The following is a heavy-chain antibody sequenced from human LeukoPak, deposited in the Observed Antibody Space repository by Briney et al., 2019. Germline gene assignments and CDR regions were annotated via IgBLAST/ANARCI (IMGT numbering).Heavy chain of an antibody. V-gene: IGHV3-23*01. Sequence: GGSLRLSCAASGFTFSSYAMSWVRQAPGKGLEWVSAISGSGGSTYYADSVKGRFTISRDNSKNTLYQQMNSLRAEDTAVYYCAKTTHDSSGYYYFGYWGQGTLVTVSS. CDR1: GFTFSSYA. D-gene: IGHD3-22*01. CDR3: AKTTHDSSGYYYFGY. J-gene: IGHJ4*02. CDR2: ISGSGGST.